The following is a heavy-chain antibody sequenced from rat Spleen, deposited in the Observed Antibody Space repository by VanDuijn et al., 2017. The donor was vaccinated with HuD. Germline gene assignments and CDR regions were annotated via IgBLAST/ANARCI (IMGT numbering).Heavy chain of an antibody. CDR1: GFTFNNYW. V-gene: IGHV5-31*01. J-gene: IGHJ2*01. CDR3: ARRGYNNYFFDY. Sequence: EVQLVESGGGLVQPGRSLKLSCAASGFTFNNYWMTWIRQAPGRGLEWVASITNTGGGTYYPDSVKGRFTISRDNAKSTLYLQMNSLRSEDTATYYCARRGYNNYFFDYWGQGVMVTVSA. D-gene: IGHD1-10*01. CDR2: ITNTGGGT.